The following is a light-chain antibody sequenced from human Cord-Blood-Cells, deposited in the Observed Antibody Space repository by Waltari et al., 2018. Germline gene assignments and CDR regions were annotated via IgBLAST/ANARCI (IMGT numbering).Light chain of an antibody. CDR2: GAS. CDR3: QQYNNWWT. CDR1: QSVSSN. V-gene: IGKV3-15*01. J-gene: IGKJ1*01. Sequence: EIVMKQSPATLSVSPGERANLSCRASQSVSSNLAWYQQKPGQAPRLLIYGASTRATGIPARFSGSGSGTEFTLTISSLQSEYFAVYYCQQYNNWWTFGQGTKVEIK.